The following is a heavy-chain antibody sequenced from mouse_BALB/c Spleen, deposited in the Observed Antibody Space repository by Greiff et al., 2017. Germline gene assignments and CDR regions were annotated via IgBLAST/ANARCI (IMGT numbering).Heavy chain of an antibody. CDR2: ISDGGSYT. CDR3: ARDHPHGYWYFDV. J-gene: IGHJ1*01. V-gene: IGHV5-4*02. D-gene: IGHD1-1*01. Sequence: DVHLVESGGGLVKPGGSLKLSCAASGFTFSDYYMYWVRQTPEKRLEWVATISDGGSYTYYPDSVKGRFTISRDNAKNNLYLQMSSLKSEDTAMYYCARDHPHGYWYFDVWGAGTTVTVSS. CDR1: GFTFSDYY.